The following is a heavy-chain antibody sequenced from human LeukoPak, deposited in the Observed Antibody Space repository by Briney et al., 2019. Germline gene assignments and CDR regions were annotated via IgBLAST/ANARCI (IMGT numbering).Heavy chain of an antibody. CDR2: MNPNSGNT. V-gene: IGHV1-8*01. J-gene: IGHJ1*01. Sequence: ASVKVSCKASGYTFTSYDINWVRQATGQGLEWMGWMNPNSGNTGYAQKFQGRVTMTRNTSISTAYMELSSLRSEDTAVYYFARRSLKLWRNQLSLRYWGQGTLVTVSS. D-gene: IGHD2-21*01. CDR1: GYTFTSYD. CDR3: ARRSLKLWRNQLSLRY.